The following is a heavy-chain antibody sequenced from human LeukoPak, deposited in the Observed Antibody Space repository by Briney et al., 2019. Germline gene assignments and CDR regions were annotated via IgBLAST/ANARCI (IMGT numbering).Heavy chain of an antibody. J-gene: IGHJ6*02. CDR2: IIPILGIA. Sequence: GASVKVSCKASGGTFSSYAISWVRQAPGQGLEWMGRIIPILGIANYAQKFQGRVTITADKSTSTAYMELSSLRFEDTAVYYCARGPEIYYGSGSFDYYGMDAWGQGTTVTVSS. CDR1: GGTFSSYA. D-gene: IGHD3-10*01. CDR3: ARGPEIYYGSGSFDYYGMDA. V-gene: IGHV1-69*04.